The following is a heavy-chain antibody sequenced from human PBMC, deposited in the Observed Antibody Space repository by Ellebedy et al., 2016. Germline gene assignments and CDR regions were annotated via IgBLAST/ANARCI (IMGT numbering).Heavy chain of an antibody. D-gene: IGHD7-27*01. V-gene: IGHV1-69*13. J-gene: IGHJ6*02. CDR2: IIPIFGTA. Sequence: ASVQVSCKASGGTFSSYAISWVRQAPGQGLEWMGGIIPIFGTAHYAQKFQGRVTITADESTSTAYMELSSLRSEDTAVYYCASLTGDVPNYYYYGMDVWGQGTTVTVSS. CDR1: GGTFSSYA. CDR3: ASLTGDVPNYYYYGMDV.